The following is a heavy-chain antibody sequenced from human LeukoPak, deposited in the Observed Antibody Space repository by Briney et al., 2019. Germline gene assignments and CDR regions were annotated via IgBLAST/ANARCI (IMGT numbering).Heavy chain of an antibody. D-gene: IGHD6-19*01. J-gene: IGHJ4*02. CDR3: ARRLAVTGIYCFDH. CDR2: VYYSGAT. V-gene: IGHV4-59*08. CDR1: GGSISTYY. Sequence: SETLSLTCTVSGGSISTYYWSWIRQPPGKGLEWIGYVYYSGATNYNPSLKSRVAISLDTSKNQFSLRLTSVTASDTAVYYCARRLAVTGIYCFDHWGQGTPVTVSS.